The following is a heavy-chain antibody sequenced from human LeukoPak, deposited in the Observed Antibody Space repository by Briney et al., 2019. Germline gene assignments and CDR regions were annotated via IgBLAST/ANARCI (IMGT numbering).Heavy chain of an antibody. D-gene: IGHD6-13*01. Sequence: GASVKVSCKASGYTFTDYTIHWVRQAPGQRLEWMGWINSAYSNTKYSQKFQGRVTITSDTSASTAYMEVRSLTSEDTAIYCCARDSYMAAADTWFDPWGQGTLVTVSS. CDR3: ARDSYMAAADTWFDP. CDR2: INSAYSNT. J-gene: IGHJ5*02. CDR1: GYTFTDYT. V-gene: IGHV1-3*01.